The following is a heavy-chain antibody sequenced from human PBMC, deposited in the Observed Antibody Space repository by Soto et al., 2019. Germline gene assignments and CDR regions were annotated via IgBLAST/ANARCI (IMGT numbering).Heavy chain of an antibody. CDR1: GFTFSSYA. J-gene: IGHJ3*02. CDR3: AKDSGYSYGYDAFDI. D-gene: IGHD5-18*01. CDR2: ISGSGGST. V-gene: IGHV3-23*01. Sequence: PGGSLRLSCAASGFTFSSYAMSWVRQAPGKGLEWASAISGSGGSTYYADSVKGRFTISRDNSKNTLYLQMNSLRAEDTAVYYCAKDSGYSYGYDAFDIWGQGTMVTVSS.